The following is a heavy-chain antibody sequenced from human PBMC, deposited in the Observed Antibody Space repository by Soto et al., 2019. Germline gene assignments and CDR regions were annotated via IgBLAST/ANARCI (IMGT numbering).Heavy chain of an antibody. V-gene: IGHV3-30*18. CDR3: AKEYCSSTSCYRGREDVWYFDY. Sequence: PGGSLRLSCAASGFTFSSYGMHWVRQAPGKGLEWVAVISYDGSNKYYADSVKGRFTISRDNSKNTLYLQMNSLRAEDTAVYYCAKEYCSSTSCYRGREDVWYFDYWGQGTLVTVSS. CDR1: GFTFSSYG. D-gene: IGHD2-2*02. CDR2: ISYDGSNK. J-gene: IGHJ4*02.